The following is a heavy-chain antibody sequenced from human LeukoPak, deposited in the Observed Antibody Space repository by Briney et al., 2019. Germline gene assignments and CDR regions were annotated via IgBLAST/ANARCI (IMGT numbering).Heavy chain of an antibody. CDR1: GGSFGGYY. V-gene: IGHV4-34*01. CDR3: ARYAKQLPLDY. D-gene: IGHD5-18*01. Sequence: SSETLSLTCAVYGGSFGGYYWSWIRQPPGKGLEWIGEINHSGSTNYNPSLKSRVTISVDTSKNQFSLKLSSVTAADTAVYYCARYAKQLPLDYWGQGTLVTVSS. J-gene: IGHJ4*02. CDR2: INHSGST.